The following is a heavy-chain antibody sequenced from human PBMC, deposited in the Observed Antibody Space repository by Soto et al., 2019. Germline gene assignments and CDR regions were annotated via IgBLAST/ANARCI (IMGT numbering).Heavy chain of an antibody. J-gene: IGHJ4*02. CDR3: VKADFVWSSEQPYYFDY. Sequence: EVQLLDSGGGLVQPGGSLRLSCAASGFTFSNYAITWVRQGPGKGLEWVSGISGSGGTSYYPDSVKGRFTISRDNSKSTLYLQTNTLRADDTAVYYWVKADFVWSSEQPYYFDYWGQRTLVTVSS. V-gene: IGHV3-23*01. D-gene: IGHD2-21*01. CDR1: GFTFSNYA. CDR2: ISGSGGTS.